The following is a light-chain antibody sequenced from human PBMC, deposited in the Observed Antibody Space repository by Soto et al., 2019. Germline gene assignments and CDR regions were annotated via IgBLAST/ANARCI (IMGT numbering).Light chain of an antibody. CDR2: GAS. CDR3: QQYCSSSYT. V-gene: IGKV3-20*01. J-gene: IGKJ2*01. Sequence: EIVLTQSPGTLSLSPGERATLACRASQSVSSSYLAWYNQKPGQAPRLLIYGASSRATGIPERFSGSGSGTDFTLTISRLEPEDFAVYYCQQYCSSSYTFGQGTKLEIK. CDR1: QSVSSSY.